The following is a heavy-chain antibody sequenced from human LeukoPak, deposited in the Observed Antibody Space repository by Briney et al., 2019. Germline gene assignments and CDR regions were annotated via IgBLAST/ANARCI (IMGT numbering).Heavy chain of an antibody. CDR3: ARTLLWFGADQSYYFDY. J-gene: IGHJ4*02. CDR2: INPNSGGT. CDR1: GYTFTGYY. V-gene: IGHV1-2*02. Sequence: ASVKVSCKASGYTFTGYYMHWVRQAPGQGLEWMGWINPNSGGTNYAQKFQGRVTMTRDTSISTAYMELSRLRSDDTAVYYCARTLLWFGADQSYYFDYWGQGTLVTVSS. D-gene: IGHD3-10*01.